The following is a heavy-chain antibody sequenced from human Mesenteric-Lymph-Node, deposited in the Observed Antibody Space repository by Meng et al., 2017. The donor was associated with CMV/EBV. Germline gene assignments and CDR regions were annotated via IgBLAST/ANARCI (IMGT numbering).Heavy chain of an antibody. CDR3: ARDRCSSTSCSLGAFDL. V-gene: IGHV1-8*03. Sequence: ASVKVSCKASGYTFTSYDINWVRQATGQGLEWMGWMNPNSGNTGYAQKFQGRVTITRNTSISTAYMELSSLRSEDTAVYYCARDRCSSTSCSLGAFDLWGRGTMVTVSS. D-gene: IGHD2-2*01. J-gene: IGHJ3*01. CDR2: MNPNSGNT. CDR1: GYTFTSYD.